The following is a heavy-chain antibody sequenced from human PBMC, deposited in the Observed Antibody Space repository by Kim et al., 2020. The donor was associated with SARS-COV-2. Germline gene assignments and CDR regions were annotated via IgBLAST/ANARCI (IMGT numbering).Heavy chain of an antibody. V-gene: IGHV3-15*01. J-gene: IGHJ2*01. D-gene: IGHD6-13*01. CDR3: TTDLLGYSSSWYGYFDL. Sequence: VKGRFTSSRDDSKNTLCLQMNSLKTEDTAVYYCTTDLLGYSSSWYGYFDLWGRGTLVTVSS.